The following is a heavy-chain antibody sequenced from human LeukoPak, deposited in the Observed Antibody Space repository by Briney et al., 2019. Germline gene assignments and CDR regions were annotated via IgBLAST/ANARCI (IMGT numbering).Heavy chain of an antibody. CDR2: TYYRSKWFN. V-gene: IGHV6-1*01. CDR3: ARAIRSSNWYPVDS. CDR1: GDSVSSNSAA. Sequence: SQTLSLTCAISGDSVSSNSAAWNWIRQSPLRGLEWLGRTYYRSKWFNDYAVSVKSRITINPDTSKNQFSLQLNSVTPEDTAVCYCARAIRSSNWYPVDSWGQGTLVTVSS. D-gene: IGHD6-13*01. J-gene: IGHJ4*02.